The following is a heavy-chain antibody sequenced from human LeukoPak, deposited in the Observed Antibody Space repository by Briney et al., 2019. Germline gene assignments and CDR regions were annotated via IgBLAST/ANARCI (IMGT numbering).Heavy chain of an antibody. CDR2: ISYDGSDK. V-gene: IGHV3-33*05. D-gene: IGHD3-10*02. CDR3: AELGITMIGGV. Sequence: GGSLRLSCATSGFSFSSYGMHWVRQAPGRGLEWVAVISYDGSDKYYADSVKGRFTISRDNSKNTLYLQMNSLRAEDTAVYYCAELGITMIGGVWGKGTTVTISS. J-gene: IGHJ6*04. CDR1: GFSFSSYG.